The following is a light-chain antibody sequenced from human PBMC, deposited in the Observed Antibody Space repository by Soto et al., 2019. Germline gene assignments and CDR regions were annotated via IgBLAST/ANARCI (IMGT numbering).Light chain of an antibody. CDR3: SSYTSSYTYV. J-gene: IGLJ1*01. CDR1: SSDVGGYNY. V-gene: IGLV2-14*01. CDR2: DVT. Sequence: QSALTQPASVSGSPGQSITISCTGTSSDVGGYNYVSWYQQHPGKAPKLMIYDVTNRPSGVSNRFSGSKSGNTASLTISGLHAEDAADYYCSSYTSSYTYVFGTGTKLTVL.